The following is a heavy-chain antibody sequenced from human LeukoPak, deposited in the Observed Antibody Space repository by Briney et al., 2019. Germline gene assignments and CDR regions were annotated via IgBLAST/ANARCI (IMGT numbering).Heavy chain of an antibody. Sequence: SETLSLTCTVSGAPISSYYWSWIRQPPGKELEWIGYSYYSGSTNYNPSLKSRVTISVDTSKNQFSLKLRSVTAADTAVYYCAGGGLQFWNQHFDYWGQGTLVTVSS. CDR3: AGGGLQFWNQHFDY. D-gene: IGHD3-3*01. J-gene: IGHJ4*02. V-gene: IGHV4-59*08. CDR2: SYYSGST. CDR1: GAPISSYY.